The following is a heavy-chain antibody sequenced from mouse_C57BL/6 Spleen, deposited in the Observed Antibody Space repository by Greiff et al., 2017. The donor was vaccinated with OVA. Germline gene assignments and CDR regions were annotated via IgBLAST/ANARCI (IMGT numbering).Heavy chain of an antibody. CDR1: GYTFTDYE. D-gene: IGHD1-1*01. CDR2: IDPETGGT. Sequence: VKLQESGAELVRPGASVTLSCKASGYTFTDYEMHWVKQTPVHGLEWIGAIDPETGGTAYNQKFKGKAILTADKSSSTAYMELRSLTSEDSAVYYCTREGAYYYGSRYYFDYWGQGTTLTVSS. J-gene: IGHJ2*01. V-gene: IGHV1-15*01. CDR3: TREGAYYYGSRYYFDY.